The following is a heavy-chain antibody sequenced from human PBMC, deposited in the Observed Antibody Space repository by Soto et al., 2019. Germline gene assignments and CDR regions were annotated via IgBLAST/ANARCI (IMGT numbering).Heavy chain of an antibody. Sequence: SETLCLTCTVSGGSVSSGSYYWTWIRQPPGKGLEWIGYIYYSGSTNYNPSLKSRVTISLDTSNNQFSLRLSSVTAADTAVYYCARTFCSTTSCQAHDMDVWGQGTTVTVSS. V-gene: IGHV4-61*01. CDR2: IYYSGST. CDR1: GGSVSSGSYY. CDR3: ARTFCSTTSCQAHDMDV. D-gene: IGHD2-2*01. J-gene: IGHJ6*02.